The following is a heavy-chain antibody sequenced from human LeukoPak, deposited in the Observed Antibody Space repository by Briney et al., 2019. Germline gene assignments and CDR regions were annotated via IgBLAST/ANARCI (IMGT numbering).Heavy chain of an antibody. Sequence: GGSLRLSCAASGFTFSSYGMHWVRQAPGKGLEWVAVISYDGSNKYYAGSVKGRFTISRDNSKNTLYLQMNSLRAEDTAVYYCAGGLYDSSGYRSWGQGTLVTVSS. CDR3: AGGLYDSSGYRS. CDR1: GFTFSSYG. D-gene: IGHD3-22*01. V-gene: IGHV3-30*03. J-gene: IGHJ4*02. CDR2: ISYDGSNK.